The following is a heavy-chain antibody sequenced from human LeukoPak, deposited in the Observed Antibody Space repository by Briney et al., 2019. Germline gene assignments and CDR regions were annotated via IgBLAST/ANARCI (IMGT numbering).Heavy chain of an antibody. J-gene: IGHJ1*01. Sequence: PGGSLRLSCAASGFIFNSYWMTWVRQAPGKGLEWVAKIKQGGSEKYYVDPVKGRFTISRDNAKSSLYLQMNSLIADDTAVYYCARGLEIDYGDYGYFQHWGQGTLVTVSS. CDR3: ARGLEIDYGDYGYFQH. D-gene: IGHD4-17*01. CDR2: IKQGGSEK. CDR1: GFIFNSYW. V-gene: IGHV3-7*01.